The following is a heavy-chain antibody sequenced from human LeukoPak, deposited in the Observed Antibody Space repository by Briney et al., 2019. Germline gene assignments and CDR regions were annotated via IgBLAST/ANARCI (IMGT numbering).Heavy chain of an antibody. CDR1: GFTFSSYW. V-gene: IGHV3-7*01. CDR2: IKEDGSEE. CDR3: ARGSSLDHDAFDI. J-gene: IGHJ3*02. Sequence: GGSLRLSCGASGFTFSSYWMSWVRQAPGKGLEWVANIKEDGSEEYYVDSVKGRFTIPRDNAKNSLYLQMNSLRAEDTAVYYCARGSSLDHDAFDIWGQGTMVTVSS.